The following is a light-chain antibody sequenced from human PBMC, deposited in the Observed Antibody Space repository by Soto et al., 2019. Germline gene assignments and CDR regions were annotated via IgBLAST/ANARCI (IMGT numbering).Light chain of an antibody. CDR1: NIGSKN. V-gene: IGLV3-9*01. CDR2: NDN. J-gene: IGLJ2*01. Sequence: SYELTQPLSVSVALGQTARITCGENNIGSKNVHWYQQKPGQAPVLVIYNDNNRPSGIPERFSGSNSGNTATLTISRAQAGDEADYYCQVWDSSTVVFGGGTKVTVL. CDR3: QVWDSSTVV.